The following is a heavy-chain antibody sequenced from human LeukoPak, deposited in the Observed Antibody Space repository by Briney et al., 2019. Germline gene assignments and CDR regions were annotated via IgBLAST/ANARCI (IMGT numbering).Heavy chain of an antibody. J-gene: IGHJ6*03. D-gene: IGHD6-13*01. V-gene: IGHV4-39*07. CDR3: AREVIAAAGYYYYYMDV. CDR2: IYYSGST. Sequence: SETLSLTCTVSGASISSSSYYWGWIRQPPGKGLEWIGSIYYSGSTYYNPSLKSRVTISVDTSKNQFSLKLRSVTAADTAVYYCAREVIAAAGYYYYYMDVWGKGTTVTVSS. CDR1: GASISSSSYY.